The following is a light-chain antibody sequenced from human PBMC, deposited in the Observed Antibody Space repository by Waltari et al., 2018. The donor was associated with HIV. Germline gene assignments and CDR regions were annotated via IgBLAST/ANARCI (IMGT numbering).Light chain of an antibody. Sequence: QSVLTQPPSVSGAPGQRVTISCTGSSSNIGAGYHVPWYQQLPGTAPKLLIYGNSNRPSGVPDRFSGSKSGTSASLAITGLQAEDEADYHRQSHDSSLSGYVFGTGTKVTVL. V-gene: IGLV1-40*01. CDR1: SSNIGAGYH. CDR3: QSHDSSLSGYV. J-gene: IGLJ1*01. CDR2: GNS.